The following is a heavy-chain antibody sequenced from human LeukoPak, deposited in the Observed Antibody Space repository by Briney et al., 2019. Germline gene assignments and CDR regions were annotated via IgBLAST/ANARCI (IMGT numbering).Heavy chain of an antibody. CDR3: ARQPYMLGAYYFDY. J-gene: IGHJ4*02. D-gene: IGHD1-26*01. V-gene: IGHV4-59*08. CDR1: GASMKSYY. CDR2: IFYSGDT. Sequence: SETLSLNCTVSGASMKSYYWSWIRQPPGKGLEWFGYIFYSGDTNYNPSLKSRVTLSADTSKNQFSLNLRSVTAADTAVYYCARQPYMLGAYYFDYWDQGTLVTVSS.